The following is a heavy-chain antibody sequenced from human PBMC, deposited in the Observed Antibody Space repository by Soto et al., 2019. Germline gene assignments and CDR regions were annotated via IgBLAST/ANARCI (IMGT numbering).Heavy chain of an antibody. CDR3: AKDRAAGISYYYGMDV. CDR1: GFTFDDYA. D-gene: IGHD6-13*01. V-gene: IGHV3-9*01. J-gene: IGHJ6*02. CDR2: ISWNSGSI. Sequence: PVGSLRLSCAASGFTFDDYAMHWVRQAPGKGLEWVSGISWNSGSIGYADSVKGRFTISRDNAKNSLYLQMNSLRAEDTALYYCAKDRAAGISYYYGMDVWGQGTTVTVSS.